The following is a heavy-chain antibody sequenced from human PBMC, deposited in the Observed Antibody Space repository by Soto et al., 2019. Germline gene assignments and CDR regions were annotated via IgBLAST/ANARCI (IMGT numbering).Heavy chain of an antibody. J-gene: IGHJ4*02. D-gene: IGHD6-6*01. V-gene: IGHV4-59*01. CDR3: ARDPISARPFFDY. CDR1: GGSITSYY. CDR2: IHYSGST. Sequence: SXTLSLTCTVSGGSITSYYCSWIRQPPGKGLEWIGDIHYSGSTNYNPSLKSRVTISTDTSKNQFSLNLRSVTAADTAVYYCARDPISARPFFDYWGQGTLVTVSS.